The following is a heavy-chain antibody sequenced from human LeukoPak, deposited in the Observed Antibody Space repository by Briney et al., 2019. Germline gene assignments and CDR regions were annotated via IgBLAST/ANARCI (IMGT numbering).Heavy chain of an antibody. CDR3: ARGRDYGGNGGPHAFDI. Sequence: GASVKVSCKASGYTFTSYGISWVRQAPGQGLEWMGWIGAYNGNTNYAQKLQGRVTMTTDTSTSTAYMELRSLRSDDTAVYYCARGRDYGGNGGPHAFDIWGQGTMVTVSS. D-gene: IGHD4-23*01. J-gene: IGHJ3*02. CDR1: GYTFTSYG. CDR2: IGAYNGNT. V-gene: IGHV1-18*01.